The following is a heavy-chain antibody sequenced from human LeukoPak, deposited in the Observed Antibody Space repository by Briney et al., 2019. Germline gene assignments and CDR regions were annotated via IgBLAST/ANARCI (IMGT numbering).Heavy chain of an antibody. CDR2: IYPGDSDT. V-gene: IGHV5-51*01. D-gene: IGHD3-22*01. J-gene: IGHJ3*02. Sequence: GESLKISCKGSGYSFTSYWIGWVRQMPGKDLEWMGIIYPGDSDTRYSPSFQGQVTISADKSISTAYLQWSSLKASDIAMYYCARHPRLNVIVVVTPDAFDIWGQGTLVTVSS. CDR1: GYSFTSYW. CDR3: ARHPRLNVIVVVTPDAFDI.